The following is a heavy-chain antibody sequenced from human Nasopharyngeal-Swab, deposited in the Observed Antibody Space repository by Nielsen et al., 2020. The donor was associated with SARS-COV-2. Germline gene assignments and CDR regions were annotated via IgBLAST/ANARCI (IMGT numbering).Heavy chain of an antibody. V-gene: IGHV4-61*02. CDR1: GGSISSGSYY. Sequence: SETLSLTCTVSGGSISSGSYYWSWIRQPAGKGLEWIGRIYTSGSTNYNPSFKSRVTISVDTSKNQFSLKLSSVTAADTAVYYCAREVPKWRSSSFGEFDYWGQGTLVTVSS. D-gene: IGHD6-13*01. CDR2: IYTSGST. CDR3: AREVPKWRSSSFGEFDY. J-gene: IGHJ4*02.